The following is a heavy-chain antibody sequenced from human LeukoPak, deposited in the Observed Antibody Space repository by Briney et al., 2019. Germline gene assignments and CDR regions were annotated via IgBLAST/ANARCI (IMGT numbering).Heavy chain of an antibody. D-gene: IGHD1-26*01. CDR3: ACYRYSGSYSIFDY. CDR1: GYTFTEYY. Sequence: ASVKVSCKVSGYTFTEYYIHWVRQAPGQGLEWAGWINPNSGGTNYAQQFRGRVTMTRDTSISTAYMELSRLRSDDTAVYYCACYRYSGSYSIFDYRGQGTLVTVSS. J-gene: IGHJ4*02. V-gene: IGHV1-2*02. CDR2: INPNSGGT.